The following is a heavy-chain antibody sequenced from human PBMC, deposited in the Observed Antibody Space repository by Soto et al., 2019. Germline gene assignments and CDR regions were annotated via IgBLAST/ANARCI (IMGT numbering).Heavy chain of an antibody. D-gene: IGHD3-22*01. CDR3: ATLSGSTLFDY. CDR1: GYTFTSYY. J-gene: IGHJ4*02. V-gene: IGHV1-46*01. Sequence: QVQLVQSGAEVKKPGASVKVSCKASGYTFTSYYMHWVGQAPGQGLEWMGIINPSGGSTSYAQKFQGRVTMTRDTSTSTVYMELSSLRSEDTAVYYCATLSGSTLFDYWGQGTLVTVSS. CDR2: INPSGGST.